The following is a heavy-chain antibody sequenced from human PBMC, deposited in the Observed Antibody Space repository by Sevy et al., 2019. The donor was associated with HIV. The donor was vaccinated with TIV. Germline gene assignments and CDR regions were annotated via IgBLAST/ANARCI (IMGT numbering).Heavy chain of an antibody. V-gene: IGHV3-23*01. CDR1: GFSFSSDA. CDR2: VSASGGST. Sequence: RGSLRLSCVGSGFSFSSDAMSWVRQAPGKGLQWVATVSASGGSTYYADSVRGRFSITRDNSKNTLYVKMNSLRAEDTAVYYCARVGGGGYYDPWSGYLEFDPWGQGTLVTVSS. CDR3: ARVGGGGYYDPWSGYLEFDP. D-gene: IGHD3-3*01. J-gene: IGHJ5*02.